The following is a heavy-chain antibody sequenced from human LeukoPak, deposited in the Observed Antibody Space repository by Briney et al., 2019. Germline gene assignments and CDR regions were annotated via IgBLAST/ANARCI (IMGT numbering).Heavy chain of an antibody. J-gene: IGHJ4*02. Sequence: SVKVSCKASGGTFSSYAISWVRQAPGQGLEWMGGIIPIFGTANYAQKFQGRVTITADESTSTAYMELSSLRSEDTAVYYCARAPLSVVPAAISIGYSYGYFDYWGQGTLVTVSS. CDR3: ARAPLSVVPAAISIGYSYGYFDY. CDR1: GGTFSSYA. V-gene: IGHV1-69*13. D-gene: IGHD2-2*02. CDR2: IIPIFGTA.